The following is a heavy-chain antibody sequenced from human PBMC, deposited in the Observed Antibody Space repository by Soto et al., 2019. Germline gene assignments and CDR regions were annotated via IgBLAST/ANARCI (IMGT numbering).Heavy chain of an antibody. V-gene: IGHV4-31*03. D-gene: IGHD4-17*01. CDR1: GGSISTGGYY. CDR2: IYYSGST. J-gene: IGHJ4*02. Sequence: QVQLQESGPGLVKPSQTLSLTCTVSGGSISTGGYYWTGIRQHPGKGLEWIGDIYYSGSTYYNPSLKSRVTISVDTSKNQFSLKLSSVTAADTAVYYCARCLSVTLFDNWGQGTLVTVSS. CDR3: ARCLSVTLFDN.